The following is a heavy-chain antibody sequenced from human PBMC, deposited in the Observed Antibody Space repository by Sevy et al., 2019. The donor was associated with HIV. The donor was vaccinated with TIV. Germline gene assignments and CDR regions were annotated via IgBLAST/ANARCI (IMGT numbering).Heavy chain of an antibody. J-gene: IGHJ4*02. CDR3: ARRGFDSSGYPQYYFDY. CDR1: GYRFISYW. Sequence: GESLKISCKGSGYRFISYWIGWVRQMPGKGLEWMGIIYPGDSDIRYSPSFQGQVTISADKSIGTAYLQWSSLQASDTAMYFCARRGFDSSGYPQYYFDYWGQGTLVTVSS. D-gene: IGHD3-22*01. CDR2: IYPGDSDI. V-gene: IGHV5-51*01.